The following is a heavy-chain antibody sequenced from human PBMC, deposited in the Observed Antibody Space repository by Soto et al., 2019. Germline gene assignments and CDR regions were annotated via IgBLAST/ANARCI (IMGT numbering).Heavy chain of an antibody. CDR1: GISLSDNY. CDR2: ISNSDYTT. V-gene: IGHV3-11*01. CDR3: ASGKWSLDY. D-gene: IGHD2-15*01. Sequence: GPLRLSCVASGISLSDNYMAWIRQAPGKGLEWLSYISNSDYTTYYTDSVKGRFTISRDNAKNSLYLQLNGLRVEDTAVYYCASGKWSLDYWGQGTLVTVSS. J-gene: IGHJ4*02.